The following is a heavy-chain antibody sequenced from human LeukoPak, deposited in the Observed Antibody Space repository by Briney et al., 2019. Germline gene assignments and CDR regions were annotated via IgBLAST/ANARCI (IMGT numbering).Heavy chain of an antibody. CDR3: ARERSDAFDI. Sequence: SDPLSLPCTVSGDPINRYYWSWLRQPPGKALEWIGDIYYSGSTNYNPSLKSRVTMSVDTSKNQFLLKLSSVTAAETAVYYCARERSDAFDIWGQGTMVTVSS. CDR1: GDPINRYY. J-gene: IGHJ3*02. CDR2: IYYSGST. V-gene: IGHV4-59*12.